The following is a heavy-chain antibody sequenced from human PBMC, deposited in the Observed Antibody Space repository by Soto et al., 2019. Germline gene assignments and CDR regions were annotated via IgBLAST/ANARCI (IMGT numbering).Heavy chain of an antibody. D-gene: IGHD1-26*01. Sequence: EVQLVESGGGLVQPGRSLRLSCAASGFTFDDYAMHWVRQAPGKGLEWVSGISWNSGSIGYADSVKGRFTISRDNAKNSVYLQMNSLRAEDTALYYCARERQGFDYWGQGTLVTVSS. CDR1: GFTFDDYA. V-gene: IGHV3-9*01. CDR2: ISWNSGSI. J-gene: IGHJ4*02. CDR3: ARERQGFDY.